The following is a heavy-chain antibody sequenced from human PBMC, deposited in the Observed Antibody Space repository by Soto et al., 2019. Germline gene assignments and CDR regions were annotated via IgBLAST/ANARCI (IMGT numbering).Heavy chain of an antibody. J-gene: IGHJ5*02. CDR2: INAGNGNT. CDR1: GYTFTSYA. Sequence: GASVKVSCKASGYTFTSYAMHWVRQAPGQRLEWMGWINAGNGNTKYSQKFQGRVTITRDTSASTAYMGLSSLGSEDTAVYYCAREKSPAAISYWFDPWGQGTLVTVSS. V-gene: IGHV1-3*01. CDR3: AREKSPAAISYWFDP. D-gene: IGHD2-2*01.